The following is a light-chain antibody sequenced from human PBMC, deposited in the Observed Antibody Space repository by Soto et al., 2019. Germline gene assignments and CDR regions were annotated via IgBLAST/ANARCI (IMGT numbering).Light chain of an antibody. CDR3: QQSNNWPLT. V-gene: IGKV3-15*01. CDR2: GAS. J-gene: IGKJ4*01. Sequence: EVVMTQSPGTLSVSPGDRATLSCRASQSVRRNLAWYQQKPGQAPRLLIYGASTRATGIPARFSGSGSGTEFTLAISSLQSEDFAVYYCQQSNNWPLTFGGGTKVEIK. CDR1: QSVRRN.